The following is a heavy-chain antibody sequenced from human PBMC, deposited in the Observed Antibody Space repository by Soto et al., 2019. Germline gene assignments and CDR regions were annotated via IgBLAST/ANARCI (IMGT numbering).Heavy chain of an antibody. D-gene: IGHD3-3*01. CDR3: ARGFGVVTPYYYYGMDV. V-gene: IGHV1-18*01. Sequence: ASVKVSCKASGYSSTRYGLSWVRQAPGQGLEWMGWISAYNGNTKYAQKLQGRVTITADESTSTAYMELSSLRSEDTAVYYCARGFGVVTPYYYYGMDVWGQGTTVTVSS. CDR1: GYSSTRYG. CDR2: ISAYNGNT. J-gene: IGHJ6*02.